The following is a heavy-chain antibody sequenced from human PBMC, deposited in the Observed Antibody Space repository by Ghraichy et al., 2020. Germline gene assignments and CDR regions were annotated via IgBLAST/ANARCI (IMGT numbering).Heavy chain of an antibody. CDR3: ARDRTDYYDSSGYSIHAFDI. V-gene: IGHV4-61*01. CDR1: GGSVSSGSYY. Sequence: GSLRLSCTVSGGSVSSGSYYWSWIRQPPGKGLEWIGYIYYSGSTNYNPSLKSRVTISVDTSKNQFSLKLSSVTAADTAVYYCARDRTDYYDSSGYSIHAFDIWGQGTMVTVSS. D-gene: IGHD3-22*01. CDR2: IYYSGST. J-gene: IGHJ3*02.